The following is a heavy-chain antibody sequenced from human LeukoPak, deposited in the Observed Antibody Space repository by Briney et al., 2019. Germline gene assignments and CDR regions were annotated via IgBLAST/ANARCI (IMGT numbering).Heavy chain of an antibody. CDR3: AKDLDGSGSYIDY. CDR2: ISGSGGST. Sequence: GGSLRLSCAASGFTFSSYAMSWVRQAPGKGLEWVSAISGSGGSTYYADSAKGRFTISRDNSKNTLYLQMNSLRAEDTAVYYCAKDLDGSGSYIDYWGQGTLVTVSS. D-gene: IGHD3-10*01. CDR1: GFTFSSYA. V-gene: IGHV3-23*01. J-gene: IGHJ4*02.